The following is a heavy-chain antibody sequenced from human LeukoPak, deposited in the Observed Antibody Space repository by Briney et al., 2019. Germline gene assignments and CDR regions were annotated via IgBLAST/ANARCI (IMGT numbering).Heavy chain of an antibody. V-gene: IGHV3-30*03. CDR2: ISYDGSNK. D-gene: IGHD3/OR15-3a*01. CDR1: GFTFSSYG. CDR3: ARDMDWSYDC. J-gene: IGHJ4*02. Sequence: PGGSLRLSCAASGFTFSSYGMHWVRQAPGKGLEWVAVISYDGSNKYYADSVRGRFTISRDDSQDTLSLQMNSLRVEDTAFYFCARDMDWSYDCWGQGTLVTVSS.